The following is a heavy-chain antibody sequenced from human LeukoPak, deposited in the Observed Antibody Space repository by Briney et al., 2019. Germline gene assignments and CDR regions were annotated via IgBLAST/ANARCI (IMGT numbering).Heavy chain of an antibody. CDR1: GFTFSSYW. Sequence: GGSLRLSCAASGFTFSSYWMHWVRQAPGKGLVWVSRINSDGSSTSYADSVKGRFTISRDNAKNTLYLQMNSLGAEDTAVYYCARGPLTRLYYYYGMDVWGKGTTVTVSS. J-gene: IGHJ6*04. CDR2: INSDGSST. D-gene: IGHD1-1*01. V-gene: IGHV3-74*01. CDR3: ARGPLTRLYYYYGMDV.